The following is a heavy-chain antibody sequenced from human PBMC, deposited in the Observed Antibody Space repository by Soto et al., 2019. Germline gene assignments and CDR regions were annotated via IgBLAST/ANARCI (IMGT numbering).Heavy chain of an antibody. D-gene: IGHD6-19*01. V-gene: IGHV4-31*01. CDR1: GGSINNAGYY. CDR2: IYYSGNT. CDR3: ARADWSGWIDY. Sequence: QVQLQESGPGLVKPSQTLSLTCTVSGGSINNAGYYWTWIRQHPRKGLEWIGYIYYSGNTFYNPSLKSPVSISVDTSKNQFSLNLTSVTAADTAVFYCARADWSGWIDYWGHGTLVTVSS. J-gene: IGHJ4*01.